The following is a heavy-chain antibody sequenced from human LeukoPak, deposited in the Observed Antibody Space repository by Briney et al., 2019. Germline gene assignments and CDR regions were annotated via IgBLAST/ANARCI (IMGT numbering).Heavy chain of an antibody. CDR2: ISSSSSTI. J-gene: IGHJ4*02. Sequence: GGSLRLSCAASGFTFSSYSMNWVRQAPGKGLEWVSYISSSSSTIYYADSVKGRFTISRDNAKNSLYLQMNSLRAEDTAVYYCAEGFWSGYYLFDYWGQGTLVTVSS. CDR3: AEGFWSGYYLFDY. CDR1: GFTFSSYS. D-gene: IGHD3-3*01. V-gene: IGHV3-48*01.